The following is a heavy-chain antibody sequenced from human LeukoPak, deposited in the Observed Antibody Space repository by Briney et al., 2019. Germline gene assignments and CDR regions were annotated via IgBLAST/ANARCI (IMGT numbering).Heavy chain of an antibody. CDR3: AKWGLDCSVAGCLYYFDY. D-gene: IGHD2-15*01. CDR2: ISDGST. V-gene: IGHV3-23*01. CDR1: GFTFRSYA. J-gene: IGHJ4*02. Sequence: PGGSLRLSCAASGFTFRSYAMSWVRQAPGKGLEWVSGISDGSTYYADSIKGRFTISGDNSKNSLYLQMNNLRAEDTAVYYCAKWGLDCSVAGCLYYFDYWGQGTLVTVSS.